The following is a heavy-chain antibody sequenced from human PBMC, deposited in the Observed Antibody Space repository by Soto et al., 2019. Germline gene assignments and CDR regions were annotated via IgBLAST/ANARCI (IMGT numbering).Heavy chain of an antibody. Sequence: SETLSLTCTVSGGSISSGDYYWSWIRQPPGKGLEWIGYIYDSGSTYYNASLKSRLTISLDASKNQFSLQLTSVSAADTAVYYCARGGNYYGLRVWGQGTTVTVSS. J-gene: IGHJ6*02. CDR2: IYDSGST. CDR3: ARGGNYYGLRV. CDR1: GGSISSGDYY. V-gene: IGHV4-30-4*01.